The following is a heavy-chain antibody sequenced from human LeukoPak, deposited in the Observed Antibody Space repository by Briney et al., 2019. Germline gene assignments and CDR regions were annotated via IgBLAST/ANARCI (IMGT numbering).Heavy chain of an antibody. Sequence: ASVKVSCKASGYTFTGYYMHWVRQAPGQGLEWMGWINPNSGGTNYAQKFQGRVTMTRDTSISTAYMELSRLRSDDTAVYYCARGSSDGYYDSSGSYGYWGQGTLVTVSS. D-gene: IGHD3-22*01. J-gene: IGHJ4*02. V-gene: IGHV1-2*02. CDR1: GYTFTGYY. CDR3: ARGSSDGYYDSSGSYGY. CDR2: INPNSGGT.